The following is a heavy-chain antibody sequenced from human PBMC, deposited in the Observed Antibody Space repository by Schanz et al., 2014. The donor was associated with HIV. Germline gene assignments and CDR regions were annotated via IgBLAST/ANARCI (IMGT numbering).Heavy chain of an antibody. CDR3: RGYRFYYGVDF. J-gene: IGHJ6*02. Sequence: EVQLLESGGGLVLPGGSLRVSCAVSGFTLSGYTMSWVRQAPGKGLEWVARSRVKSDSYATEYAASVTGRFTISRDDSKNSVYLQMNSLNIEDTAVYYCRGYRFYYGVDFWGQGTTVTVS. V-gene: IGHV3-72*01. D-gene: IGHD5-18*01. CDR1: GFTLSGYT. CDR2: SRVKSDSYAT.